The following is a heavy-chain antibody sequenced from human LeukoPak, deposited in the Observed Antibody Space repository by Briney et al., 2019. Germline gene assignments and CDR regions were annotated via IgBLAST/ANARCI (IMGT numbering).Heavy chain of an antibody. V-gene: IGHV4-61*01. CDR2: IYYSGST. J-gene: IGHJ3*02. Sequence: PSETLSLTCTVSGGSVSSGSYYWSWIRQPPGKGLEWIGYIYYSGSTNYNPSLKSRVTISVDTSKNQFSLKLSSVTAADTAVYYCAREGQLWRSGDAFDIWGQGTMVTVSS. CDR3: AREGQLWRSGDAFDI. D-gene: IGHD5-18*01. CDR1: GGSVSSGSYY.